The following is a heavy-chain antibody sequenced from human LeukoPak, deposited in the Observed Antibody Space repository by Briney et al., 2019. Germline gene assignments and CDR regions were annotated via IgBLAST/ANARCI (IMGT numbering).Heavy chain of an antibody. J-gene: IGHJ4*02. CDR3: AKDRGQWTRWFDY. CDR1: GFTFSSYA. CDR2: ISGSGGST. Sequence: GGSLGLSCAASGFTFSSYAMSWVRQAPGKGLEWVSAISGSGGSTYYADSVKGRFTISRDNSKNTLYLQMNSLRAEDTAVYYCAKDRGQWTRWFDYWGQGTLVTVSS. V-gene: IGHV3-23*01. D-gene: IGHD6-19*01.